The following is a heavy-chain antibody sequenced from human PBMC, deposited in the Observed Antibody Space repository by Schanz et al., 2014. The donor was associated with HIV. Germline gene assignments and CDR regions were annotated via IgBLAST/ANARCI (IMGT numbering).Heavy chain of an antibody. CDR1: GFRFRSYW. J-gene: IGHJ2*01. Sequence: DVQLVESGGSLVQPGGSLRLSCAASGFRFRSYWMSWVRQAPGKGLEWVANIKEDGIEKYYVDSVKGRFTISRDNAKNSLYLNMYSLRVEDTAVYYCAREEVSMIEVVSPWCFDIWGRGTLVTVSS. CDR2: IKEDGIEK. V-gene: IGHV3-7*01. D-gene: IGHD3-22*01. CDR3: AREEVSMIEVVSPWCFDI.